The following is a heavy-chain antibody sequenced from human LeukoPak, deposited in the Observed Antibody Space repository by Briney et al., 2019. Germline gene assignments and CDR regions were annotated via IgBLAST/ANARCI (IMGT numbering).Heavy chain of an antibody. D-gene: IGHD1-1*01. CDR1: GGSIGSSTYY. V-gene: IGHV4-39*07. CDR3: ARERLSYYYMDA. Sequence: SEILSLTCTVSGGSIGSSTYYWVWIRPPPGKGLEWIGSIYYNGDTYYSPSLQSRVSISVATSKNQFSLKLSSVTAADTAVYYCARERLSYYYMDAWGKGTTVTVSS. CDR2: IYYNGDT. J-gene: IGHJ6*03.